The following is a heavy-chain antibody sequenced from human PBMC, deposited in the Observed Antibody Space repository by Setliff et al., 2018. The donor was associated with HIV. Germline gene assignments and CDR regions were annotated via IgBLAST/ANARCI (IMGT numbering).Heavy chain of an antibody. CDR1: TFTFTDYI. D-gene: IGHD3-10*01. Sequence: GASVKVSCKVSTFTFTDYILYWVRQAPGQTLEWIGQIYPKNGETVYAEKFYGRLTITADTSADTTYLELTSLRSDDTAVYYGATLWLLYYDFWGQGTRVTVS. J-gene: IGHJ4*02. V-gene: IGHV1-69-2*01. CDR2: IYPKNGET. CDR3: ATLWLLYYDF.